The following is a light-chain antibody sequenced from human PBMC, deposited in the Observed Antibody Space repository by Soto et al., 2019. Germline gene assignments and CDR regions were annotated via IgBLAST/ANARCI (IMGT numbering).Light chain of an antibody. CDR3: CSYAGSYTLWV. J-gene: IGLJ3*02. Sequence: QSVLTQPRSVSGSPGQSVTISCTGTSSDVGAYNYVSWYQQHPGKAPKLIIYDVSKRPSGVPDRFSGSKSGNTASLTIPGLQADDEADYYCCSYAGSYTLWVFGGGTKL. V-gene: IGLV2-11*01. CDR2: DVS. CDR1: SSDVGAYNY.